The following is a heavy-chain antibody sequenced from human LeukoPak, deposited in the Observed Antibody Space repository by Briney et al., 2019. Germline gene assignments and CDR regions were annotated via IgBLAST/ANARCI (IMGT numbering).Heavy chain of an antibody. V-gene: IGHV3-48*03. Sequence: RPGGSLRLSCAASGFTFSSYEMNWVRQAPGKGLEWVSYISSSGSTIYYADSVKGRFTISRDNAKNSLYLQMNSLRAEDTAVYYCARVPHYYDSSGYFDYWGQGTLVTVSS. D-gene: IGHD3-22*01. J-gene: IGHJ4*02. CDR3: ARVPHYYDSSGYFDY. CDR2: ISSSGSTI. CDR1: GFTFSSYE.